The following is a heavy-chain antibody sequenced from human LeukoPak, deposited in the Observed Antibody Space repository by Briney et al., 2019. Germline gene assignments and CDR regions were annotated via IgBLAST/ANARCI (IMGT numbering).Heavy chain of an antibody. V-gene: IGHV4-39*07. CDR3: ARDRGYSYGYRLDY. D-gene: IGHD5-18*01. J-gene: IGHJ4*02. Sequence: SETLSLTCTVSGGSISSSSYYWGWIRQPPGKGLEWIGEINHSGSTNYNPSLKSRVTISVDTSKNQFSLKLSSVTAADTAVYYCARDRGYSYGYRLDYWGQGTLVTVSS. CDR2: INHSGST. CDR1: GGSISSSSYY.